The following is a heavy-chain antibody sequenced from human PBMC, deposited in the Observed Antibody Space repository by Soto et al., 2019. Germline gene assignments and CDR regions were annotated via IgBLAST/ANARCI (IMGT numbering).Heavy chain of an antibody. D-gene: IGHD2-15*01. V-gene: IGHV3-30-3*01. CDR3: ARAPGSGLYYFDY. J-gene: IGHJ4*02. Sequence: GGSLRLSCEPSGFTFSNYAMHWVRQAPVKGLEWVALISYDGSNILYADSVKGRFSISRDNSKSTLYLQMSDLRPEDTAVYYCARAPGSGLYYFDYWGQGTLVTVSS. CDR2: ISYDGSNI. CDR1: GFTFSNYA.